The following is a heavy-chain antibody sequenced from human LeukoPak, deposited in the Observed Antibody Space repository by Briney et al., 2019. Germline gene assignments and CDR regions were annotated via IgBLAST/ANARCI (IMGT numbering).Heavy chain of an antibody. CDR1: GFTFSTYW. J-gene: IGHJ3*02. D-gene: IGHD2-21*01. Sequence: GGSLRLSCAASGFTFSTYWMHWVRQAPGKGLVWVSRINTDGSSASYADSVKGRFTISRDTAKNTLYLQMNSLRAEDTAVYYCARGDYAFDIWGQGTMVTVSS. CDR2: INTDGSSA. V-gene: IGHV3-74*01. CDR3: ARGDYAFDI.